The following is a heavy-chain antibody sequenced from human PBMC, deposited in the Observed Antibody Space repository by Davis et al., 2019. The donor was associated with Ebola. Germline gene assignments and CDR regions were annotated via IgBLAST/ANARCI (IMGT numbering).Heavy chain of an antibody. J-gene: IGHJ6*02. CDR3: ARENGDYADGMDV. D-gene: IGHD4-17*01. CDR2: IYYSGST. Sequence: PSETLSLTCAVYGGSLSGYYWSWIRQPPGKGLEWIGYIYYSGSTNYNPSLKSRVTISVDTSKNQFSLKLSSVTAADTAVYYCARENGDYADGMDVWGQGTTVTVSS. CDR1: GGSLSGYY. V-gene: IGHV4-59*01.